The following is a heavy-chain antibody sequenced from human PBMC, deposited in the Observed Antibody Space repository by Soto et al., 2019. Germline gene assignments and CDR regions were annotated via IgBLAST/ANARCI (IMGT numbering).Heavy chain of an antibody. CDR1: GFTVSSYA. CDR2: IGGDGST. Sequence: GGSLRLSCVVSGFTVSSYARSWVRQAPGRGPEWVSAIGGDGSTWYADSVRGRFTISRDNSKNTVYVQMNSLRAEDTAIYYCARDRNYPRDQFDNWGQGILVTVYS. V-gene: IGHV3-23*01. CDR3: ARDRNYPRDQFDN. J-gene: IGHJ4*02. D-gene: IGHD1-7*01.